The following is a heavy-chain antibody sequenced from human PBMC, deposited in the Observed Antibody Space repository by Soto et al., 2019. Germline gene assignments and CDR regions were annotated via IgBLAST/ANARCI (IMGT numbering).Heavy chain of an antibody. D-gene: IGHD5-18*01. V-gene: IGHV3-48*02. CDR2: ISSSSSTI. CDR1: GFTFSSYS. J-gene: IGHJ3*02. Sequence: TGGSLRLSCAASGFTFSSYSMNWVRQAPGKGLEWVSYISSSSSTIYYADSVKGRFTISRDNAKNSLYLQMNSLRDEDTAVYYCARDMKGGYSYGPPLGCVFDIWGQGTMVTVSS. CDR3: ARDMKGGYSYGPPLGCVFDI.